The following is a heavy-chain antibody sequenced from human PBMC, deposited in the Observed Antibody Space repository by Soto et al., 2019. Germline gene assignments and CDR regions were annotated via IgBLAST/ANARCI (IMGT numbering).Heavy chain of an antibody. CDR2: INGGNDNT. CDR1: GQSLTSYA. CDR3: ASSSWAGNIFYYGMDV. J-gene: IGHJ6*02. V-gene: IGHV1-3*01. Sequence: QVQLVQSGADVKQSGASVRVSCKASGQSLTSYAMHWLRQAPGQRLEWMGWINGGNDNTRYSPKFQDRVTITRDTSASTVYMEVSSLRSEDTAVYFCASSSWAGNIFYYGMDVWGQGTTVTVS. D-gene: IGHD3-9*01.